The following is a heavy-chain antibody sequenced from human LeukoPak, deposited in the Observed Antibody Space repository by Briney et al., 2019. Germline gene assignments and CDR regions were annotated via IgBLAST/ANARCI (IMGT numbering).Heavy chain of an antibody. CDR3: ARGGYGNGWYLDY. J-gene: IGHJ4*02. V-gene: IGHV4-4*07. CDR1: GGSMSSYY. Sequence: PSETLSLTCTVSGGSMSSYYWSWIRQSAGKGLEWIGRIFSSGSTNYNPSLTSRATMSLDMSKNQLSLTLSSVTAADTALYYCARGGYGNGWYLDYWGQGTLVTVSS. CDR2: IFSSGST. D-gene: IGHD6-19*01.